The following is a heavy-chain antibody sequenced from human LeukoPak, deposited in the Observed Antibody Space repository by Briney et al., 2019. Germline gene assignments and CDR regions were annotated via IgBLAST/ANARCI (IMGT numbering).Heavy chain of an antibody. Sequence: PSETLSLTCTVSGGSISSYCWSWIRQPPGKGLEWIGYIYYSGTTNYNSAFKSRVTMSVDTSKNHFSLNLTSVTGADTAVYYCARGRQGFGPWGQGTQVIVSS. CDR2: IYYSGTT. CDR1: GGSISSYC. V-gene: IGHV4-59*01. J-gene: IGHJ5*02. CDR3: ARGRQGFGP.